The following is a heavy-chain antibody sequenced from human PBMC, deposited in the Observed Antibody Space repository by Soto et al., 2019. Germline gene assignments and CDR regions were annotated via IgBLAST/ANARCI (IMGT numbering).Heavy chain of an antibody. Sequence: QVQLVQSGAEVKKPGASVKVSCKVSGYTLTELSMHWVRQAPGKGLEWMGGFDPEDGETIYAQKFQGRGTITEDTSTDTSYMELSSLRSEDTAVYYCATGPPPNRRIAVAGLDYWGQGTLVTVSS. J-gene: IGHJ4*02. V-gene: IGHV1-24*01. D-gene: IGHD6-19*01. CDR2: FDPEDGET. CDR3: ATGPPPNRRIAVAGLDY. CDR1: GYTLTELS.